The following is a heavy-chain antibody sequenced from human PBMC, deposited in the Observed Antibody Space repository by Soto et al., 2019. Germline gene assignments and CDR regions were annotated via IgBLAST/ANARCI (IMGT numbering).Heavy chain of an antibody. Sequence: PGGSLRLSCAASGFTFSNAWMNWVRQAPGKGLEWVSVIYSGGSTYYADSVKGRFTISRHNSKNTLYLQMNSLRAEDTAVYYCARDSFGNGHYYYYYMDVWGKGTTVTVSS. J-gene: IGHJ6*03. CDR1: GFTFSNAW. D-gene: IGHD2-8*01. CDR3: ARDSFGNGHYYYYYMDV. V-gene: IGHV3-53*04. CDR2: IYSGGST.